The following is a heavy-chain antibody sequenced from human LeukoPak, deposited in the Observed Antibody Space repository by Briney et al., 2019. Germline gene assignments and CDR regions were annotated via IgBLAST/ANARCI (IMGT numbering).Heavy chain of an antibody. J-gene: IGHJ4*02. V-gene: IGHV4-59*12. CDR2: IYYTGTT. Sequence: PSETLSLTCTVSGGSISGTYYWSWIRQPPGKGLGWIGYIYYTGTTDSNPSLKSRVTISLDTSKNQFSLNLSSVTAADTAVYYCAREMVDSGSYYDYWGQGTLVTVSS. CDR3: AREMVDSGSYYDY. CDR1: GGSISGTYY. D-gene: IGHD1-26*01.